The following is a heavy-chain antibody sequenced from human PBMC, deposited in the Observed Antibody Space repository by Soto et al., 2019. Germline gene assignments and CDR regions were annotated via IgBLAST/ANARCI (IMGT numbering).Heavy chain of an antibody. CDR2: IKQDGSEK. Sequence: GGSLRLSCAASGFTFSSYWMSWVRQAPGKGLEWVANIKQDGSEKYYVDSVKGRFTISRDNAKNSLYLQMNSLRAEDTAVYYCARDYIWGSYRTRPLDYWGQGTLGTVSS. J-gene: IGHJ4*02. CDR1: GFTFSSYW. D-gene: IGHD3-16*02. CDR3: ARDYIWGSYRTRPLDY. V-gene: IGHV3-7*01.